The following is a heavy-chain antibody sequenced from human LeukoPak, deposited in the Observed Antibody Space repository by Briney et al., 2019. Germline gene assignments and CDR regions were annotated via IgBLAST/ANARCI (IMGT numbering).Heavy chain of an antibody. Sequence: SETLSLTCIVSGGSISTYYWNWIRQPPGKGREWIGYIYHSGSTNYNPSLQSRVTISVDTSKNQFSLNLNSVTAADTAVYYCARGGAARLHFQNWGQGTLVTVSS. D-gene: IGHD6-6*01. CDR3: ARGGAARLHFQN. CDR1: GGSISTYY. J-gene: IGHJ1*01. V-gene: IGHV4-59*01. CDR2: IYHSGST.